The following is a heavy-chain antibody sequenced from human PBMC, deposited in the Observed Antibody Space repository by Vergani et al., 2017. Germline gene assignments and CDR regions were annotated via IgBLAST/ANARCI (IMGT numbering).Heavy chain of an antibody. CDR3: ARTQKKSIVGPRGLDY. Sequence: QVQLVESGGGVVQPGRSLRLSCAASGFTFSSYAMHWVRQAPGKGLEWVSAISGSGGSTYYADSVKGRFTISRDNSKNTLYLQMNSLRAEDTAVYYCARTQKKSIVGPRGLDYWGQGTLVTVSS. V-gene: IGHV3-NL1*01. D-gene: IGHD1-26*01. J-gene: IGHJ4*02. CDR1: GFTFSSYA. CDR2: ISGSGGST.